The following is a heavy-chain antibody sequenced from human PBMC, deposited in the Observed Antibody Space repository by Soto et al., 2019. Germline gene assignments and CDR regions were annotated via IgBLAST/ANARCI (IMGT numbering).Heavy chain of an antibody. CDR3: SSWPRYCSGGSCNALLY. D-gene: IGHD2-15*01. CDR1: GFTFSGSA. V-gene: IGHV3-73*01. CDR2: IRSKTNNYAT. J-gene: IGHJ4*02. Sequence: EVQLVESGGGLVQPGGSLKLSCAASGFTFSGSAIHWVRQASGKGLEWVGRIRSKTNNYATAYAASVKGRFTISRDDSKNTAYLQMNSLKTEDTAVYYCSSWPRYCSGGSCNALLYWGQGTLVSVSS.